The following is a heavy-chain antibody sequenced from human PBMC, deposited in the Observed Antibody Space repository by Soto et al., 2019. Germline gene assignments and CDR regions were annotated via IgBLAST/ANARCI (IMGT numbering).Heavy chain of an antibody. CDR1: GYSFTSYW. D-gene: IGHD2-2*01. V-gene: IGHV5-10-1*01. J-gene: IGHJ5*02. Sequence: PGESLKISCKGSGYSFTSYWISWVRQMPGKGLEWMGRIDPSDSYTNYSPSFQGHVTISADKSISTAYLQWSSLKASDTAMYYCARVVAYCSSTSCSWFDPWGQGTLVTVSS. CDR2: IDPSDSYT. CDR3: ARVVAYCSSTSCSWFDP.